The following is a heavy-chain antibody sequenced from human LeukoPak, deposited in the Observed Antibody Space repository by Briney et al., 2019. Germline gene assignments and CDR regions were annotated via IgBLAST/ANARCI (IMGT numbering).Heavy chain of an antibody. CDR2: IYYSGRT. D-gene: IGHD3-3*01. Sequence: NPGRSLRLSCAASGFTFSNYGMHWIRQPPGKGLEWIGSIYYSGRTYYNPSLKSRVTISVDTSKNQFSLKLSSVTAADTAVYYCASGRSGYSYYFDYWGQGTLVTVSS. V-gene: IGHV4-39*01. CDR1: GFTFSNYG. CDR3: ASGRSGYSYYFDY. J-gene: IGHJ4*02.